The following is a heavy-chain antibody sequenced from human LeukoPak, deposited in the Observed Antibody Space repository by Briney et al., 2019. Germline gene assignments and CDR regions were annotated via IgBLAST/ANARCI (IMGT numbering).Heavy chain of an antibody. Sequence: PGGSLRLSCAASGFTFSSYAMHWVRQAPGKGLEWVAVISYDGSNKYYADSVKGRFTISRDNSNNTLYLQMNSLRAEDTAVYYCARDGFPKNYDYWGQGTLVTVSS. CDR2: ISYDGSNK. J-gene: IGHJ4*02. CDR3: ARDGFPKNYDY. V-gene: IGHV3-30*04. CDR1: GFTFSSYA.